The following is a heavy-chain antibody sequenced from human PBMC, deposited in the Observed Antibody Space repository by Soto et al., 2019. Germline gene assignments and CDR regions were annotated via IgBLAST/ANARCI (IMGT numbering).Heavy chain of an antibody. CDR1: GFTFSTYS. CDR3: ARMSSSISPGC. V-gene: IGHV3-48*01. D-gene: IGHD2-2*01. Sequence: GGSLRLSCAASGFTFSTYSMNWVRQAPGKGLEWVAYINSTGTIKYYAGSVKGRFTISRDNAKNSLYLQMNSLRAEDTAVYYCARMSSSISPGCWGQGTLVTVST. J-gene: IGHJ4*02. CDR2: INSTGTIK.